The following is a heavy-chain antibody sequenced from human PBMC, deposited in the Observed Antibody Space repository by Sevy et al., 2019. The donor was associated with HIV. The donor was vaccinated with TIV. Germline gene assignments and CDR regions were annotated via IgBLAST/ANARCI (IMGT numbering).Heavy chain of an antibody. CDR2: INYSGST. V-gene: IGHV4-39*01. D-gene: IGHD6-19*01. J-gene: IGHJ4*01. Sequence: SETLSLTCTVSGASISSSGYYWGWIRQPPGKGLEWIASINYSGSTFYNPSLKSRVTISADTSKNQFSLDLNSVTAADTAIYYCAGPILTYNNGWSYYDYWGHGTVVTVPQ. CDR3: AGPILTYNNGWSYYDY. CDR1: GASISSSGYY.